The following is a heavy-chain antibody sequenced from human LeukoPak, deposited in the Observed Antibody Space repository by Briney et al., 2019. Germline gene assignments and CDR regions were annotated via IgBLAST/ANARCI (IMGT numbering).Heavy chain of an antibody. V-gene: IGHV1-69*05. Sequence: ASVKVSCKASGGTFINYAIGWVRQAPGQGLEWMGGIIPFFGTLNYAQRFRDRVTLTTDESTRTAYMELRNLKSDDTAVYYCARGPKGYDSSGYDFFDYFQNWGQGTLVTVSS. CDR3: ARGPKGYDSSGYDFFDYFQN. D-gene: IGHD3-22*01. CDR2: IIPFFGTL. J-gene: IGHJ1*01. CDR1: GGTFINYA.